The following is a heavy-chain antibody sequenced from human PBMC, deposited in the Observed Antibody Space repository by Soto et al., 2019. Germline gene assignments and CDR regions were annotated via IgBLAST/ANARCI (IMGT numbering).Heavy chain of an antibody. Sequence: PGGSLRLSCAASRFTFSNYAMHWVRQAPGKGLEWVAVISYDGSNKYYADSVKGRFTISRDNSESTLYLQMNSLRAEDTAVYYCARSTMTVVVNDFDYWGQGTLFTVSS. V-gene: IGHV3-30-3*01. CDR2: ISYDGSNK. CDR3: ARSTMTVVVNDFDY. CDR1: RFTFSNYA. J-gene: IGHJ4*02. D-gene: IGHD2-15*01.